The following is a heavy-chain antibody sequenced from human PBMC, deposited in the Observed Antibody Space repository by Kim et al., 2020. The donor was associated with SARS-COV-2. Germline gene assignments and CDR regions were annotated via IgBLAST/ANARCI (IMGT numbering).Heavy chain of an antibody. D-gene: IGHD3-10*02. Sequence: SETLSLTCTVSGGSISSSSYCWCWIRQPPGRGLEWIGSIYYSGTTYYNPSLKSLVIISENTSKNQFSLKLSAVTAADTAVYYCARLLRRYVWGVNFVAWG. V-gene: IGHV4-39*01. J-gene: IGHJ5*01. CDR1: GGSISSSSYC. CDR3: ARLLRRYVWGVNFVA. CDR2: IYYSGTT.